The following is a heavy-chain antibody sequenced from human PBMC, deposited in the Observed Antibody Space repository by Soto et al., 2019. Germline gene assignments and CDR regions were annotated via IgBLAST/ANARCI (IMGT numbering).Heavy chain of an antibody. Sequence: GGSLRLSCAASGFTFSSYSMNWVRQAPGKGLEWVSYISSSSSTIYYADSVKGRFTISRDNAKNSLYLQMNSLRAEDTAVYYCARLVAVRGESIPYYYYYYMDVWGKGTTVTVSS. J-gene: IGHJ6*03. V-gene: IGHV3-48*01. CDR3: ARLVAVRGESIPYYYYYYMDV. D-gene: IGHD3-10*01. CDR1: GFTFSSYS. CDR2: ISSSSSTI.